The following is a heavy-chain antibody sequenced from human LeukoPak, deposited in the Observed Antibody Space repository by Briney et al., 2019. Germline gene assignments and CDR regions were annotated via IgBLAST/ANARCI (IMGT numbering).Heavy chain of an antibody. J-gene: IGHJ6*02. V-gene: IGHV1-69*05. CDR3: ARDLTGDPHYYFYYGMDV. CDR1: GGTFSSYA. Sequence: SVKVSCKASGGTFSSYAISWVRQAPGQGLEWMGGIIPIFGTANYAQKFQGRVTMTRDTSTSTVDMELSSLGSEDTAVYYCARDLTGDPHYYFYYGMDVWGQGTTVTVSS. D-gene: IGHD7-27*01. CDR2: IIPIFGTA.